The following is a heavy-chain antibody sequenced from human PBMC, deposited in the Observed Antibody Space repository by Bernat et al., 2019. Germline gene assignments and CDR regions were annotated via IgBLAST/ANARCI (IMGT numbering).Heavy chain of an antibody. Sequence: EVQLVESGGGLVQPGGSLRLSCAASGFTVSSNYMSWVRQAPGKGLEWVSVIYSGGSTYYADSVKGRFTISRDNSKNTLYLQMNSLRAEDTAVYYCARDIRRPTMVRGVISRYFDLWGRGTLVTVSS. CDR2: IYSGGST. D-gene: IGHD3-10*01. CDR3: ARDIRRPTMVRGVISRYFDL. J-gene: IGHJ2*01. CDR1: GFTVSSNY. V-gene: IGHV3-66*01.